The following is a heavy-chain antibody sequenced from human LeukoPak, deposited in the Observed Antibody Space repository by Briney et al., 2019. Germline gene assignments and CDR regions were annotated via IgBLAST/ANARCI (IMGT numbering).Heavy chain of an antibody. V-gene: IGHV4-39*07. CDR1: GGSISSSSYY. J-gene: IGHJ6*03. Sequence: SSETLSLTCTVSGGSISSSSYYWGWIRQPPGKGLEWIGSIYYSGSTYYNPSLKSRVTMSVDTSKNQFSLKLSSVTAADTAVYYCARESPDYGSGSYLPRRYYYYYMDVWGKGTTVTISS. CDR2: IYYSGST. CDR3: ARESPDYGSGSYLPRRYYYYYMDV. D-gene: IGHD3-10*01.